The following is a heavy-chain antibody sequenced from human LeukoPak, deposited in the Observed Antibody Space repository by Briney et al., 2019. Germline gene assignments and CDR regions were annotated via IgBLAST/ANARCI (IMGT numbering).Heavy chain of an antibody. CDR3: ASCSSSWYYYYYYYMDV. J-gene: IGHJ6*03. D-gene: IGHD6-13*01. CDR1: GYTFTGYY. V-gene: IGHV1-2*02. Sequence: ASLKVSCKASGYTFTGYYMHWVRQAPGQGLEWMGWINPNSGGTNYAQKFQGRVTMTRDTSISTAYMELSRLRSDDTAVYYCASCSSSWYYYYYYYMDVWGKGTTVTVSS. CDR2: INPNSGGT.